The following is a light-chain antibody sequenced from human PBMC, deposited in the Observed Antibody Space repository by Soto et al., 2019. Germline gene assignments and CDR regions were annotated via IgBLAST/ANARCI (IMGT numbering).Light chain of an antibody. CDR3: SSYTDSSTLI. J-gene: IGLJ1*01. CDR2: EYS. Sequence: QSVLTQPASVSGSPGQSITISCTGTSGDIGGYFYVSWYQQHPGSAPKLLLYEYSKQPPGVSNCFSGYKSVNRASRTISWVQAQDEDDYYCSSYTDSSTLIFGTGTTATVL. CDR1: SGDIGGYFY. V-gene: IGLV2-14*01.